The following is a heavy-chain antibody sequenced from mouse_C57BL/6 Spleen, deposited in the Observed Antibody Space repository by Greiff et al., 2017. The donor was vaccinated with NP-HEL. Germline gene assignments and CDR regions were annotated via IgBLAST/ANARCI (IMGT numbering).Heavy chain of an antibody. CDR2: IDPEHGDD. CDR3: TTREGGKDY. V-gene: IGHV14-4*01. D-gene: IGHD1-1*02. Sequence: VQLQQSGAELVRPGASVKLSCTASGFNIKDDYMHWVKQRPEQGLAWVGWIDPEHGDDEYASTFPGKAPITADTSSNKAYLQLSSLTSEDTAVYYCTTREGGKDYWGQGTTLTVSS. CDR1: GFNIKDDY. J-gene: IGHJ2*01.